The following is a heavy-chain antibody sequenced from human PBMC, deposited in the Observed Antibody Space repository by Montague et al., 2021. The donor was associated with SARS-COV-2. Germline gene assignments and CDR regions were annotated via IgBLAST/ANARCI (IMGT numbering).Heavy chain of an antibody. V-gene: IGHV4-39*01. CDR2: VHYSGRP. CDR1: GDSISSSSYN. Sequence: SETLSLTCTVSGDSISSSSYNWGWIRQPPGKGLEWIGSVHYSGRPYYNPSLKSRVTKYVDTSKNQLSLKLSSVTAAETAVYYCTRHVHMTWPEPTPGFDYWGQGTLVTVSS. J-gene: IGHJ4*02. CDR3: TRHVHMTWPEPTPGFDY. D-gene: IGHD1-1*01.